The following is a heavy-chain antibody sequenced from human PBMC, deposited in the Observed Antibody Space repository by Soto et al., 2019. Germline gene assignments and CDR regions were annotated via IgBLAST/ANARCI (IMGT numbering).Heavy chain of an antibody. Sequence: QVQLQQWGAGLLKPSETLSLTCAVDGGSFSGYYWSWIRQPPGKGLEWIGEINHSGSTNYIPSLKSRVTISVDTSKNQFSLKLTSVTAADTAVYYCARRAGYSTSNWGQGILVTVSS. D-gene: IGHD6-6*01. CDR2: INHSGST. CDR3: ARRAGYSTSN. J-gene: IGHJ4*02. CDR1: GGSFSGYY. V-gene: IGHV4-34*01.